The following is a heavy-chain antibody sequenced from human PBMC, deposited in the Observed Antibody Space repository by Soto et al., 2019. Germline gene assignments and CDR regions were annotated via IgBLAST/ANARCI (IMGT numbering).Heavy chain of an antibody. Sequence: GESLKISCAASGFTFSSYAMSWVRQAPGKGLEWVSAISGSGGSTYYADSVKGRFTISRDNSKNTLYLQMNSLRAEDTAVYYCAREGGCSGGSCFDYWGQGTLVTVSS. CDR1: GFTFSSYA. D-gene: IGHD2-15*01. J-gene: IGHJ4*02. CDR2: ISGSGGST. V-gene: IGHV3-23*01. CDR3: AREGGCSGGSCFDY.